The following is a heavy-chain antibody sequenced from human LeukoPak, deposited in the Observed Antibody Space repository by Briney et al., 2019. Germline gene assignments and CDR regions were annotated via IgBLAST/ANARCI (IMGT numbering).Heavy chain of an antibody. CDR3: ARQSTIAAARIDP. CDR2: IYYSGST. CDR1: GGSISDSNYY. Sequence: SETLSLTCTVSGGSISDSNYYWGWIRQPPGRGLEWIGNIYYSGSTYYSPSLKSRVTVSVDTSKNQFSLKLSSVTAADTAVYYCARQSTIAAARIDPWGQGTLDTVSS. J-gene: IGHJ5*02. D-gene: IGHD6-25*01. V-gene: IGHV4-39*01.